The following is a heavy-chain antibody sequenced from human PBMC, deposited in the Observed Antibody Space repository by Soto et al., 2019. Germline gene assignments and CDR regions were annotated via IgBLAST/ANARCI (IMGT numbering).Heavy chain of an antibody. Sequence: GGSLRLSCAASGFTFSSYAMSWVRQAPGKGLEWVSAISGSGGSTYYADSVKGRFTISRDNSKNTLYLQMNSLRAEDTAVYYCAKDGVPENCGRSYWYFDLWGRGTLVTVSS. CDR2: ISGSGGST. D-gene: IGHD1-1*01. CDR1: GFTFSSYA. V-gene: IGHV3-23*01. J-gene: IGHJ2*01. CDR3: AKDGVPENCGRSYWYFDL.